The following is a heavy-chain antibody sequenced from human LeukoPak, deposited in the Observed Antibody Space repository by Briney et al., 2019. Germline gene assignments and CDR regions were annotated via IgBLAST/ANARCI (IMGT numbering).Heavy chain of an antibody. J-gene: IGHJ6*03. Sequence: PSETLSLTCAVSGYSISSGYYWGWIRQPPGKGLEWIGSIYHSGSTHYNPSLKSRVTISVDTSKNQFSLKLSSVTAADTAVYYCARGLTYYDFWSGHHPGSYYMDVWGKGTTVTVSS. CDR1: GYSISSGYY. CDR2: IYHSGST. CDR3: ARGLTYYDFWSGHHPGSYYMDV. V-gene: IGHV4-38-2*01. D-gene: IGHD3-3*01.